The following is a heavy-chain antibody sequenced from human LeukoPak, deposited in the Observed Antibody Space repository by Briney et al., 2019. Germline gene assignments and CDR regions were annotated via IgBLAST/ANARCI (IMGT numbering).Heavy chain of an antibody. CDR2: IYTGGST. Sequence: KPSETLSLTCTVSGGSISSGSYYWSWIRQPAGKGLEWIGRIYTGGSTSYNPSLKSRVTISVDTSKNQFSLKLSSVTAADTAVYYCARSASGSYYGDADFDYWGQGTLVTVSS. CDR3: ARSASGSYYGDADFDY. V-gene: IGHV4-61*02. CDR1: GGSISSGSYY. D-gene: IGHD1-26*01. J-gene: IGHJ4*02.